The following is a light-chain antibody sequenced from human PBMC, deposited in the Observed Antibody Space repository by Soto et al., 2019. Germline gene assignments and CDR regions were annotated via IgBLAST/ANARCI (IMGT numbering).Light chain of an antibody. CDR2: EAS. J-gene: IGKJ1*01. Sequence: IMLTQSPATLSSSPWECANLSCRASQTVGVRLAWYQHKPGQAPRLIIYEASNRAAGIPARFSGSGSGTDFTLTITSLEPEDFAFYYCHQRQRWPRTFGQGTKVDIK. CDR1: QTVGVR. CDR3: HQRQRWPRT. V-gene: IGKV3-11*01.